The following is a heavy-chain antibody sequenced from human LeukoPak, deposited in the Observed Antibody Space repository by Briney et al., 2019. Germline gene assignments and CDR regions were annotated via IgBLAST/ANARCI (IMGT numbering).Heavy chain of an antibody. CDR2: LSHSGSS. CDR3: ARARYANAWYAFDI. D-gene: IGHD2-2*01. V-gene: IGHV4-59*02. J-gene: IGHJ3*02. Sequence: PSETLSLTCTVSGGSVSSYYWSWIRRPPGRGLEWIAYLSHSGSSDSNPSLTSRVTTLVDTSKNQFSLKLTSVTAADTAAYYCARARYANAWYAFDIWGHGTMVTVSS. CDR1: GGSVSSYY.